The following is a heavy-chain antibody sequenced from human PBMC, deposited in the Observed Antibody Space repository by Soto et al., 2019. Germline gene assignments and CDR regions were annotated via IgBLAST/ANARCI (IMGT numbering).Heavy chain of an antibody. CDR1: GYSFTSYW. CDR2: IYPGDSDT. Sequence: PGESLKISCKGSGYSFTSYWIGWVRQMPGKGLEWMGIIYPGDSDTRYSPSFQGQVTISADKSISTAYLQWSSLKASDTAMYYWAKQEVARQAFDPWGKGQMITASS. CDR3: AKQEVARQAFDP. V-gene: IGHV5-51*01. J-gene: IGHJ3*01.